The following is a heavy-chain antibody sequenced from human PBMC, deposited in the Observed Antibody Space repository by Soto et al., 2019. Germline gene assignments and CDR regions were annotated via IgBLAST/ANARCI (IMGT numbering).Heavy chain of an antibody. Sequence: GGSLRLSCAASGFTFSSYAMSWVRQAPGKGLEWVSVISGSGGSTYYADSVKGRFTISRDNSKNTLYLQMNSLRAEDTAVYYCAREGITMVRAVDYYYYYGMDVWGQGTTVTVSS. D-gene: IGHD3-10*01. CDR3: AREGITMVRAVDYYYYYGMDV. J-gene: IGHJ6*02. CDR2: ISGSGGST. V-gene: IGHV3-23*01. CDR1: GFTFSSYA.